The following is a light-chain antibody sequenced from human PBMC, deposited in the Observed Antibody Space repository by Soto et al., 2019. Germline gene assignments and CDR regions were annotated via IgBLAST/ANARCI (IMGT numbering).Light chain of an antibody. J-gene: IGLJ2*01. CDR1: SSDIGSYNY. CDR2: EVR. Sequence: QSALTQPASVSGSPGQSITISCTGTSSDIGSYNYVAWYQQFPGKTPKLIIYEVRNRPSGVSFRFSGSKSGNTASLTISGLQAEDEADYYCQSFDSSLNGAVFGGGTKLTVL. V-gene: IGLV2-14*01. CDR3: QSFDSSLNGAV.